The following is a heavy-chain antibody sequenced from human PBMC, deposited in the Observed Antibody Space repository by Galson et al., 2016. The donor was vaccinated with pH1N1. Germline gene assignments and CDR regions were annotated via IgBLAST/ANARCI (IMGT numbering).Heavy chain of an antibody. CDR1: GGTFSSYT. Sequence: SVKVSCKASGGTFSSYTINWVRQAPGQGPEWMGRILPILGIANYAQKFQGRVTITADKSTSTAYMEVISLRSDDTAVDYCARSAAAVGNAFDMWGQGTKVTVSS. CDR3: ARSAAAVGNAFDM. V-gene: IGHV1-69*02. D-gene: IGHD6-13*01. CDR2: ILPILGIA. J-gene: IGHJ3*02.